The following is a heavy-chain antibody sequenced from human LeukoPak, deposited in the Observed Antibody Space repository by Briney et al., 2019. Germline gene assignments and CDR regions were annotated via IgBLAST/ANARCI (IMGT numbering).Heavy chain of an antibody. CDR2: ISSSSSYI. CDR3: ARDKYCSDDNCDGGSRFDY. Sequence: GGSLRLSCAASGFTFSSYNMNWVRQAPGKGLEWVSSISSSSSYIYYADSVKGRFTISRDNAKNSLYLQMNSLRAEDTGVYYCARDKYCSDDNCDGGSRFDYWGQGTLVTVSS. J-gene: IGHJ4*02. V-gene: IGHV3-21*01. D-gene: IGHD2-15*01. CDR1: GFTFSSYN.